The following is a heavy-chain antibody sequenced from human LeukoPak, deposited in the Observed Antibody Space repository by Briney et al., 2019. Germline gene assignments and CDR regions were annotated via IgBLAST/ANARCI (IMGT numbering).Heavy chain of an antibody. V-gene: IGHV4-59*08. D-gene: IGHD3-22*01. CDR1: GGSINSYY. Sequence: PSETLSLTCTVSGGSINSYYWSWIRQPPGKGLEWIGNIYHSGSTRYNPSLKSRVTTSVETSKSQFSLKLSSVTAADTAVYYCARHDDHYDSDDAFDIWGQGTMVIVSS. CDR3: ARHDDHYDSDDAFDI. J-gene: IGHJ3*02. CDR2: IYHSGST.